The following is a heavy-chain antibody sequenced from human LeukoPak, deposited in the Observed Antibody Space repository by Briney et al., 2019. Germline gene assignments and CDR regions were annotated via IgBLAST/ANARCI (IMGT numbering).Heavy chain of an antibody. CDR1: GGTFSSYA. J-gene: IGHJ4*02. CDR2: IIPIFGTA. Sequence: ASVKVSCKASGGTFSSYAISWVRQAPGQGLEWMGGIIPIFGTANYAQKFQGRVTITADESTSTAYMELSSLRSEDTAVYYCARGDFWSGYFRGYFDYWGQGTLVTVSS. V-gene: IGHV1-69*13. D-gene: IGHD3-3*01. CDR3: ARGDFWSGYFRGYFDY.